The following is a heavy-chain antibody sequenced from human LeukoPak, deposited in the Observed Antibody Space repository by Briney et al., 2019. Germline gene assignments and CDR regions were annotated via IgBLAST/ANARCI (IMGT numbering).Heavy chain of an antibody. CDR2: ISSSVINI. J-gene: IGHJ3*02. V-gene: IGHV3-48*03. Sequence: PGGTLRLSCAASGFTFSSYEMNWVRQPPAKGLEWVSYISSSVINIYYADSVKGRFTISRDNAKNSLYLQMNSLRAEDTAVYYCARSVAFDIWGQGTMVTVSS. CDR3: ARSVAFDI. CDR1: GFTFSSYE.